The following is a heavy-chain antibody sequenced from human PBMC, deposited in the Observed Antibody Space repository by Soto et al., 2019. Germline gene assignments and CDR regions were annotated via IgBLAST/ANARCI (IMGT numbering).Heavy chain of an antibody. V-gene: IGHV4-59*01. J-gene: IGHJ5*02. CDR2: IYYSGST. CDR1: SGSISSYY. Sequence: SETLSLTCTVSSGSISSYYWSWIRQPPGKGLEWIGYIYYSGSTNYNPPLKSRVTISVDTAKNQFSLKLSSATAADTAVYYCARWLSPLDNWFDPWGQGTLVTVSS. CDR3: ARWLSPLDNWFDP. D-gene: IGHD5-12*01.